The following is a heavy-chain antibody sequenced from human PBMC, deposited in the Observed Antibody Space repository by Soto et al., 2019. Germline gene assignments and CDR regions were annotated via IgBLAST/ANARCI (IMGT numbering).Heavy chain of an antibody. CDR2: INHSGST. D-gene: IGHD3-10*01. Sequence: QVQLQQWGAGLLKPSETLSLTCAVYGGSFSGYYWSWIRQPPGKGLEWIGEINHSGSTNYNPALKSRVPISVDTSKNQFALKLSSVTAADTAVYYCARGYYGSGSYSGGPDRDRAYFDYWGQGTLVTVSS. J-gene: IGHJ4*02. CDR1: GGSFSGYY. V-gene: IGHV4-34*01. CDR3: ARGYYGSGSYSGGPDRDRAYFDY.